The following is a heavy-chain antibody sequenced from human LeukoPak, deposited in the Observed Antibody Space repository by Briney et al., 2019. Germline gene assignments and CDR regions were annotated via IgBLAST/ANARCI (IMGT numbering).Heavy chain of an antibody. CDR1: GYTFTGYY. CDR3: ARRHYSAMREWFDY. D-gene: IGHD4-11*01. V-gene: IGHV1-2*02. Sequence: ASVKVSCKASGYTFTGYYMHWVRQAPGQGLEWMGGINPNSGGTNYAQKFQGRVTMTRDTSISTAYMELSRLRSDDTAVYYCARRHYSAMREWFDYWGQGTLVTVSS. CDR2: INPNSGGT. J-gene: IGHJ4*02.